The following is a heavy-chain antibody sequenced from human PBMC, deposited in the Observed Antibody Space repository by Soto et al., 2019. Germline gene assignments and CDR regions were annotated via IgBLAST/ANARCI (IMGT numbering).Heavy chain of an antibody. CDR1: GGTFSSYA. D-gene: IGHD3-22*01. CDR2: IIPIFGTA. J-gene: IGHJ4*02. CDR3: AGGGYDSSGYYEYYFDY. Sequence: QVQLVQSGAEVKKPGSSVKVSCKASGGTFSSYAISWVRQAPGQGLEWMGGIIPIFGTANSAQKFQGRVTITADESTSTADMGLSSLRSEDTAVYYCAGGGYDSSGYYEYYFDYWGQGTLVTVSS. V-gene: IGHV1-69*01.